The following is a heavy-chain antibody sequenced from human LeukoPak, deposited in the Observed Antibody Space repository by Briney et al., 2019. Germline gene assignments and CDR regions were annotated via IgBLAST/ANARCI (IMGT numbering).Heavy chain of an antibody. V-gene: IGHV4-39*01. D-gene: IGHD2-21*01. Sequence: SETLSLTCSISGDSISSTRYYWVWLRQPPGKGLECIASISDTVSTYYKSTLRSRVIISIDTSKNQLSLTVSEVTAADTAIYYCARLKVMAIATNFDRGGQGTLVIVS. CDR3: ARLKVMAIATNFDR. J-gene: IGHJ4*02. CDR2: ISDTVST. CDR1: GDSISSTRYY.